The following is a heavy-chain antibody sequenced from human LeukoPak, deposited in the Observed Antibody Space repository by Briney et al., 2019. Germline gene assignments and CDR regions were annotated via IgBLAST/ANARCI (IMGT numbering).Heavy chain of an antibody. J-gene: IGHJ4*02. CDR2: ISSSGSYI. V-gene: IGHV3-21*01. CDR1: GFTFSSYT. D-gene: IGHD3-22*01. CDR3: ARDPPYYYDSSGYYFDY. Sequence: GGSLRLSWAASGFTFSSYTMNWVRQAPGKGLEWVSSISSSGSYIYYADSVKGRFTISRDNAKNSLYLQMNSLRAEDTAVYYCARDPPYYYDSSGYYFDYWGQGTLVTVSS.